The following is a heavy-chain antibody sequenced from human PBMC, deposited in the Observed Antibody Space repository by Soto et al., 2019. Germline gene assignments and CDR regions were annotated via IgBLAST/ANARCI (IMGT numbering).Heavy chain of an antibody. Sequence: SETLSLTCTVSGGSISSYYWSWIRQPPGKGLEWIGYIYYSGSTNYNPSLKSRVTISVDTSKNQFSLKLSSVTAADTAVYYCARGNVDIVATIDYWGQGTLVTVSS. CDR2: IYYSGST. CDR1: GGSISSYY. V-gene: IGHV4-59*01. CDR3: ARGNVDIVATIDY. D-gene: IGHD5-12*01. J-gene: IGHJ4*02.